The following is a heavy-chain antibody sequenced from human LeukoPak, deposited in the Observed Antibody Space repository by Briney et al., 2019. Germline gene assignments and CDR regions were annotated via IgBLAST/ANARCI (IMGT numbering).Heavy chain of an antibody. D-gene: IGHD3-16*01. Sequence: ASVKVSCKASGYTFTGYYMHWVRQAPGQGREWMGWINPNSGGTNYAHKFQGRITMTRVTSISTAYMALSRLRSDHPAVYSCARAIYEYLVDYWGPGTLVTVSS. CDR3: ARAIYEYLVDY. V-gene: IGHV1-2*02. J-gene: IGHJ4*02. CDR1: GYTFTGYY. CDR2: INPNSGGT.